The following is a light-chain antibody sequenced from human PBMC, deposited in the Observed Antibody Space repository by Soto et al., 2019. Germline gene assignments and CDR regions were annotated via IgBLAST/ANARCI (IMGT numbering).Light chain of an antibody. CDR3: SAWDDSLSGLV. CDR1: NSNIGSNT. J-gene: IGLJ1*01. CDR2: TNS. V-gene: IGLV1-44*01. Sequence: QSVLTQPPSASGAPGQRVTISCAGSNSNIGSNTVKWYQQLPGTAPKLLIYTNSQRPSGVPDRFSGSKSGTSASLAISGLQSEDEADYYCSAWDDSLSGLVFGTGTTLTVL.